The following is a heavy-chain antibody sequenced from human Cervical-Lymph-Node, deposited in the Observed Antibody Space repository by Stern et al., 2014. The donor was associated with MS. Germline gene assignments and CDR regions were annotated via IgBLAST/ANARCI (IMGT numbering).Heavy chain of an antibody. CDR2: IRGRAGST. D-gene: IGHD4-17*01. CDR1: GFTFSSYA. Sequence: VQLVESGGGLVQPGGSLRLSCAASGFTFSSYAMSWVRQAPGKGLEWVSAIRGRAGSTYYADSVKGRFNILRDNPNNSTSSHMNSLRAEDTGVYYCAKSTVNSLSDYWGQGTLVTVSS. J-gene: IGHJ4*02. CDR3: AKSTVNSLSDY. V-gene: IGHV3-23*04.